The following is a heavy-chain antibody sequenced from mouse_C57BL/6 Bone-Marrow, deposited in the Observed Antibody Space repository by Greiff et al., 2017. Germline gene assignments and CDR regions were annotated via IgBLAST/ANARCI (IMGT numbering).Heavy chain of an antibody. V-gene: IGHV1-81*01. J-gene: IGHJ2*01. CDR1: GYTFTSYG. Sequence: QVQLQQSGAELARPGASVKLSCKASGYTFTSYGISWVKQRTGQGLEWIGEIYPRSGYTYYNEKFKGKATLTADKSSSTAYMELRSLTSEHSAVLFCAAYYDGSSSPFVWGGQGTALTVSA. D-gene: IGHD1-1*01. CDR3: AAYYDGSSSPFVW. CDR2: IYPRSGYT.